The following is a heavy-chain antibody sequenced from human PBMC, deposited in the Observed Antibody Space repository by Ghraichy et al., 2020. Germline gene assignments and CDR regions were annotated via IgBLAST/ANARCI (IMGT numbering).Heavy chain of an antibody. CDR2: ISSDSEYK. CDR1: GFMFSTYD. CDR3: VSGYSYGIFDY. D-gene: IGHD5-18*01. J-gene: IGHJ3*01. Sequence: GGSLRLSCAASGFMFSTYDMNWVRQAPGKGLEWVSSISSDSEYKSYADSVNGRFTISRDNAKNSLYLQMNSLRADDTAVYYCVSGYSYGIFDYWGQGTMVAVSS. V-gene: IGHV3-21*01.